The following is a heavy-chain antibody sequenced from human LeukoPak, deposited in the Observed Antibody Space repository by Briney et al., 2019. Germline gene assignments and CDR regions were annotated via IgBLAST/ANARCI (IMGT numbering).Heavy chain of an antibody. CDR1: GFTVSNYY. CDR2: VYSRGDT. J-gene: IGHJ4*02. CDR3: ARDTDDTSSRYFDS. D-gene: IGHD6-6*01. Sequence: GGSLRLSCAASGFTVSNYYMAWVRQAPGKGLEWVSVVYSRGDTYYADSVQGRFTISRDSSKNTLYLQMNSLRSEDTAVYFCARDTDDTSSRYFDSWSQGTLVTVSS. V-gene: IGHV3-66*03.